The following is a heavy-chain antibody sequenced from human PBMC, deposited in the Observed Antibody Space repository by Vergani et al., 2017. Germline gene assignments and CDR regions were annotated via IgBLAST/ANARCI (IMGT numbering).Heavy chain of an antibody. Sequence: QVQLVESGGGVVQPGRSLRLSCAASGFTFSSYAMHWVRQAPGKGLEWVAVISYDGSNKYYADSVKGRFTISRDNSQTTVFLQMNSLRADDSAVYYCTKAGQYDSDNFHDSWGQGALVTVAS. CDR3: TKAGQYDSDNFHDS. CDR1: GFTFSSYA. D-gene: IGHD3-22*01. J-gene: IGHJ1*01. V-gene: IGHV3-30-3*01. CDR2: ISYDGSNK.